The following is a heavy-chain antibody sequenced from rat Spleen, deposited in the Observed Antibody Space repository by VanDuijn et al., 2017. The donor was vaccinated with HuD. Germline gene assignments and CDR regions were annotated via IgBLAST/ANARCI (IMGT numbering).Heavy chain of an antibody. D-gene: IGHD1-11*01. Sequence: EVQLVESGGGLIQPGRSLTLTCSASGFIFSDYGMAWVRQAPKQGLEWVATINYEGVKTYYRDSVKGRFTSSRDNANSTLFLQMDSLRSEDTATYYCGRRDYGGYGDHWGQGVMVTVSS. V-gene: IGHV5-17*01. CDR2: INYEGVKT. CDR1: GFIFSDYG. CDR3: GRRDYGGYGDH. J-gene: IGHJ2*01.